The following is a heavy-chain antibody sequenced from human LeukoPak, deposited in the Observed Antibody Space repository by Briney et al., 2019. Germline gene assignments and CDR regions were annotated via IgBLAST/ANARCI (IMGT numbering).Heavy chain of an antibody. CDR1: GYTFTSYY. V-gene: IGHV1-46*01. Sequence: ASVKVSCKASGYTFTSYYMHWVRQAPGQGLEWMGIINPSGGSTSNAQKFQGRVTMTRDTSTSTVYMELSSLRSEDTAVYYCARDLGSVVVVAALDYWGQGTLVTVSS. D-gene: IGHD2-15*01. CDR3: ARDLGSVVVVAALDY. CDR2: INPSGGST. J-gene: IGHJ4*02.